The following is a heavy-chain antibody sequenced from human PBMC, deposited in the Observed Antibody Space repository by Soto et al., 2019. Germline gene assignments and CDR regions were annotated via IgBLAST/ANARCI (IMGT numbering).Heavy chain of an antibody. Sequence: SETLSLTCAVYGGSFSGYYWSWIRQPPGKGLEWIGEINHSGSNNYNPSLKSRVTISVDTSKNQFSLKLSSVTAADTAVYYCGRDRGPNIVATQRYYYYGMDVWGQGTTVTVSS. CDR3: GRDRGPNIVATQRYYYYGMDV. CDR1: GGSFSGYY. J-gene: IGHJ6*02. D-gene: IGHD5-12*01. V-gene: IGHV4-34*01. CDR2: INHSGSN.